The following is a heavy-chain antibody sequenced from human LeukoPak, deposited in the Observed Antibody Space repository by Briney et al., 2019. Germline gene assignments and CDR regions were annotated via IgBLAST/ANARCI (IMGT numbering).Heavy chain of an antibody. D-gene: IGHD6-13*01. Sequence: SETLSLTCAVYGGSFSGYYWSWIRQPPGKGLEWIGEINHSGSTNYNPSLKSRVTISVDTSKNQFSLKLSSVTAADTAVYYCARLGPYSSSWYRNWFDPWGQGNLVTVSS. CDR1: GGSFSGYY. CDR2: INHSGST. V-gene: IGHV4-34*01. J-gene: IGHJ5*02. CDR3: ARLGPYSSSWYRNWFDP.